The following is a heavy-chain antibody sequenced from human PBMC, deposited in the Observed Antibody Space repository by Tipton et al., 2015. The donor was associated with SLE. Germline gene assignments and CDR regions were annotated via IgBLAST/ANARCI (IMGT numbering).Heavy chain of an antibody. D-gene: IGHD3-3*01. CDR2: IYYSGIT. CDR3: ARGTPFMEWERNWFDP. Sequence: TLSLTCTVSGGPIRSYYWNWIRQPPGKGLEWFGYIYYSGITNYNSSFNSRATISADTSKNQFSLRLRSVTASHTAFYYCARGTPFMEWERNWFDPRGQGTLVIVST. CDR1: GGPIRSYY. V-gene: IGHV4-59*01. J-gene: IGHJ5*02.